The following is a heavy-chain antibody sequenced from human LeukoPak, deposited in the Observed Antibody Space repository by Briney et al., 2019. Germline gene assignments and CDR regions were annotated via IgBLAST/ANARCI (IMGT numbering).Heavy chain of an antibody. J-gene: IGHJ4*02. CDR1: GYTLTELS. D-gene: IGHD4/OR15-4a*01. V-gene: IGHV1-24*01. CDR2: FDPKHGET. CDR3: ATDFRGLMRTTYDY. Sequence: ASVKVSCKASGYTLTELSMHWGRQAPGQGLEWMGGFDPKHGETVYAQEFQGRVTMTEDTSTDTAYMELSSLRSEDTAVYYCATDFRGLMRTTYDYWGQGTLVTVSS.